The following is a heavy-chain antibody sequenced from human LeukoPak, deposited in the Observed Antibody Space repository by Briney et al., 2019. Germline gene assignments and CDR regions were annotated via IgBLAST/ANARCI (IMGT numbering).Heavy chain of an antibody. V-gene: IGHV4-4*07. CDR3: ARVSGYSGYDDLDY. CDR1: GGSISSYY. Sequence: SETLSLTCTVSGGSISSYYWSWIRQPAGKGLEWIGRIYTSGSTNYNPSLKSRVTMSVGTSKNQFSLKLSSVTAADTAVYYCARVSGYSGYDDLDYWGQGTLVTVSS. D-gene: IGHD5-12*01. CDR2: IYTSGST. J-gene: IGHJ4*02.